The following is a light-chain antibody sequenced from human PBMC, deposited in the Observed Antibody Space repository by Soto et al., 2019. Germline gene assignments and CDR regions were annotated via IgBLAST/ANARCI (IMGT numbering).Light chain of an antibody. CDR2: NDG. V-gene: IGLV3-21*04. CDR1: NIGGKS. CDR3: QVWGSNADPYVL. Sequence: SYELTQPPSVSVAPGKTARITCGGNNIGGKSVHWYQLKPGQAPVLIIYNDGDRPSGIPGRVSGSNSGNTATLTVSWVEAGDEADYYCQVWGSNADPYVLFGGGTKLTVL. J-gene: IGLJ2*01.